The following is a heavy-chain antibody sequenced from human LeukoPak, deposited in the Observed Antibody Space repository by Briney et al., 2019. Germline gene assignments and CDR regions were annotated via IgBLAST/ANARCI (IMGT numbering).Heavy chain of an antibody. D-gene: IGHD1-26*01. V-gene: IGHV3-21*01. CDR3: ARDLEWELLAFDY. CDR1: GFTFNDYG. J-gene: IGHJ4*02. CDR2: ISGGATYI. Sequence: GGSLRLSCAASGFTFNDYGMSWVRQAPGQGLEWVSGISGGATYIYYADSVKGRFTISRDKAKNTLYLQMNSLRAEDTAVYYCARDLEWELLAFDYWGQGTLVTVSS.